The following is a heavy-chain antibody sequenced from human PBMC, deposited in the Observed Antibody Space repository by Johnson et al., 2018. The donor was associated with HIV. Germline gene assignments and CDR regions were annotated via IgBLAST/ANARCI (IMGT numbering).Heavy chain of an antibody. CDR2: IKEDGSAK. CDR1: GFTVSRYW. V-gene: IGHV3-7*01. Sequence: EVQLVESGGGLVQPGGSLRLSCAGSGFTVSRYWMSWVRQAPGKGLEWVANIKEDGSAKFYVDSVKGRFTISRDNAKNSLYLQMNSLRSEDTAVYYCARDGGELLPNAFDLWGQGTKVIVS. D-gene: IGHD1-26*01. CDR3: ARDGGELLPNAFDL. J-gene: IGHJ3*01.